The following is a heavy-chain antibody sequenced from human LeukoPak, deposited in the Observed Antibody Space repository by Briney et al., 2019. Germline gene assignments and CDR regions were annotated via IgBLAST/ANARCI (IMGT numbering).Heavy chain of an antibody. D-gene: IGHD3-22*01. J-gene: IGHJ6*02. CDR1: GGSISSYY. CDR2: IYHSGST. Sequence: PSETLSLACTVSGGSISSYYWSWIRQPPGKGLEWIGYIYHSGSTYYNPSLKSRVTISVDRSKNQFSLKLSSVTAADTAVYYCARTYYYDSSGYYPHYGMDVWGQGTTVTVSS. CDR3: ARTYYYDSSGYYPHYGMDV. V-gene: IGHV4-59*12.